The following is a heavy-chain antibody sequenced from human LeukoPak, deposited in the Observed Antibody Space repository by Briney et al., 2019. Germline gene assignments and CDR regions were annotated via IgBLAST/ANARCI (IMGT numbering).Heavy chain of an antibody. Sequence: PSETLSLTCTVSGGSISSSSYYWGWIRQPPGKGLEWIGSLYYSGSTYYNPSLKSRVTISADTSKNQFSLKLSSVTAADTAVYYCARDATSWSGYYYPIYYFDYWGQGTLVTVSS. CDR3: ARDATSWSGYYYPIYYFDY. CDR1: GGSISSSSYY. CDR2: LYYSGST. V-gene: IGHV4-39*07. J-gene: IGHJ4*02. D-gene: IGHD3-22*01.